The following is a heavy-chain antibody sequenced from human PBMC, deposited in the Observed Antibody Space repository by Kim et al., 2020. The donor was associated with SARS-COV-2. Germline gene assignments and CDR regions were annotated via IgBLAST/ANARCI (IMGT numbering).Heavy chain of an antibody. J-gene: IGHJ6*02. D-gene: IGHD6-6*01. Sequence: AKSVKRQFTISRDNSKNTLYLQMNSLRAEDTAVYYCAKEGAVWHPHGMDVWGQGTTVTVSS. CDR3: AKEGAVWHPHGMDV. V-gene: IGHV3-23*01.